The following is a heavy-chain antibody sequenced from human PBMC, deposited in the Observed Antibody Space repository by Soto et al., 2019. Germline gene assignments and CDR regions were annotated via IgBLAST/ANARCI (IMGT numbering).Heavy chain of an antibody. CDR2: ISAYYGIT. J-gene: IGHJ6*02. Sequence: AQLVQSGAEVKKPGASVKVSCKSSGYTFTSYGIDWVRQAPGQGLEWLGWISAYYGITKYAQILQGRVSLTTDTYTNTAYMELRSLRSDDTAMYFCARGGYYDSSGSRNYYYYGMNFWGQGTTVTVSS. V-gene: IGHV1-18*01. D-gene: IGHD3-22*01. CDR1: GYTFTSYG. CDR3: ARGGYYDSSGSRNYYYYGMNF.